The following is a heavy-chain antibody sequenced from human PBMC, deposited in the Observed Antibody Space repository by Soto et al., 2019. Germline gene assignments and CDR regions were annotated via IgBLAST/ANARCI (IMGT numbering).Heavy chain of an antibody. V-gene: IGHV1-18*01. Sequence: QIHLVQSGAEVKKPGASVKVSCKGSGYGFTTYGITWVRQAPGQGIEWMAWISAHNGNTNYAQKLQGRVTVTRDTSTRTAYMELRSLRSDDTAVYYCARGRYGDYWGQGALVTVSS. D-gene: IGHD1-1*01. CDR1: GYGFTTYG. CDR3: ARGRYGDY. CDR2: ISAHNGNT. J-gene: IGHJ4*02.